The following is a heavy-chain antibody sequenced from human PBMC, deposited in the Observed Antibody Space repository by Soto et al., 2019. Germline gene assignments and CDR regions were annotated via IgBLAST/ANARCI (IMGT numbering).Heavy chain of an antibody. V-gene: IGHV1-2*02. Sequence: QVQRVPSGAEVKKPGASVRDSCKTSGYTFTDYFMHWVRQAPGQGLDWVGWINPHSGLTKYAQRFQGRITLTRDTSISTAYLELSRLRSDDTAVYYCANYLTNLGSDLGQGILGTVSS. D-gene: IGHD7-27*01. CDR1: GYTFTDYF. CDR2: INPHSGLT. CDR3: ANYLTNLGSD. J-gene: IGHJ4*02.